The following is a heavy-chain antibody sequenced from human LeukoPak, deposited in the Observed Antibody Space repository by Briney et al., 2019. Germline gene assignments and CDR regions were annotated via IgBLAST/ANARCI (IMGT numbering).Heavy chain of an antibody. V-gene: IGHV1-69*04. CDR3: ARDSQWLAYDAFDV. CDR1: GGTFSSYA. Sequence: PVKVSCKASGGTFSSYAISWVRQAPGQGLECMGRIIPILGITNYAQKFQDRVTITADKSTSTAYMELSSLRSEDTAVYFCARDSQWLAYDAFDVWGQGTMVTVS. J-gene: IGHJ3*01. D-gene: IGHD6-19*01. CDR2: IIPILGIT.